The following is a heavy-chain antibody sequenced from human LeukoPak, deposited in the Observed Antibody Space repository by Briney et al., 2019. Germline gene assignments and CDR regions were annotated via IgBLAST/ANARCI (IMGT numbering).Heavy chain of an antibody. D-gene: IGHD6-6*01. V-gene: IGHV1-2*02. Sequence: ASVKVSCKASGYTFTGYYMHWVRQAPGQGLEWMGWINPNSGGTNYAQKFQGRVTMTRDTSISTAYMELSRLRSDDTAVYYCAREGSTAARGRKGWFDPWGQGTLVTVSS. CDR2: INPNSGGT. CDR3: AREGSTAARGRKGWFDP. CDR1: GYTFTGYY. J-gene: IGHJ5*02.